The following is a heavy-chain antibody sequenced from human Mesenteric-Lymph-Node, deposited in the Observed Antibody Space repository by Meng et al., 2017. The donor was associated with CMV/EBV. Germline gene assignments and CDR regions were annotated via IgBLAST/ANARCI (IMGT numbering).Heavy chain of an antibody. CDR1: GYTFTSYD. Sequence: SGYTFTSYDRNWVRQAPGQGLEWMGWINTNTGNPTYAQGFTGRFVFSLDTSVSTAYLQISSLKAEDTAVYYCARTLNYDILTGYYDYWGQGTLVTVSS. CDR3: ARTLNYDILTGYYDY. V-gene: IGHV7-4-1*02. J-gene: IGHJ4*02. D-gene: IGHD3-9*01. CDR2: INTNTGNP.